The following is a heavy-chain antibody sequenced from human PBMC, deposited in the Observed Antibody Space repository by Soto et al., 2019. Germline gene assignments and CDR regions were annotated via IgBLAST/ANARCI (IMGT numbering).Heavy chain of an antibody. J-gene: IGHJ6*03. CDR3: ARESGGATATLDYYYFYMDV. D-gene: IGHD5-12*01. V-gene: IGHV1-2*04. CDR1: GDTFNDYY. CDR2: INPNGGVT. Sequence: QVQLVQSGAEGKKPGASVTVSCRSSGDTFNDYYIHWVRQAPGQGLEWMGWINPNGGVTKYAPKFQGWGTMTRDTSIRTVYMQLSRLRSDDTAVYSWARESGGATATLDYYYFYMDVWGTGTTVTVSS.